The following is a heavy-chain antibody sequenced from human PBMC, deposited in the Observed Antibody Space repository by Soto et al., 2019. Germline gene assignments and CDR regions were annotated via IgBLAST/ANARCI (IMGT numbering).Heavy chain of an antibody. J-gene: IGHJ6*02. CDR3: ARASSSWSYYGMDV. CDR1: VYTFTSYG. Sequence: ASVKVSCKASVYTFTSYGISCVRQSQGQRLEWMGWINAGNGNTKYSQKFQGRVTITRDTSASTAYMELSSLRSEDTAVYYCARASSSWSYYGMDVWGQGTTVTVSS. V-gene: IGHV1-3*01. CDR2: INAGNGNT. D-gene: IGHD6-13*01.